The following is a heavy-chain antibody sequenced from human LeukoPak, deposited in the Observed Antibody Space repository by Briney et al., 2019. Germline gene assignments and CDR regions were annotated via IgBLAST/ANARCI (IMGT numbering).Heavy chain of an antibody. CDR1: GGTFSSYA. CDR2: MNPVSGNA. Sequence: ASVKVSCKASGGTFSSYAISWVRQAPGQGLEWMGGMNPVSGNAGSAQKFQGRVTLTRDTSISTAYMELSSLRSDDTAFYYCARAPMGAAALYWGQGPLVTVSS. CDR3: ARAPMGAAALY. D-gene: IGHD6-13*01. J-gene: IGHJ4*02. V-gene: IGHV1-8*02.